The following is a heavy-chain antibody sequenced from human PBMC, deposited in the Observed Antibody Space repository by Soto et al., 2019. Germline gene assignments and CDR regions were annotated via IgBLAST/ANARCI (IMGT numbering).Heavy chain of an antibody. CDR1: GFNFNRFA. CDR3: ARDPSTPDSRGPVDH. V-gene: IGHV3-30*09. CDR2: ISYDGNNE. D-gene: IGHD1-26*01. Sequence: QVQMVESGGGLVQPGRSLRLTCTASGFNFNRFAIHWVRQAPGKGLEWVAVISYDGNNEYVAVPLRDRFAISRDNSQNTAFLQIDDVRVEDTARYYCARDPSTPDSRGPVDHWGQGSLVSVSS. J-gene: IGHJ4*02.